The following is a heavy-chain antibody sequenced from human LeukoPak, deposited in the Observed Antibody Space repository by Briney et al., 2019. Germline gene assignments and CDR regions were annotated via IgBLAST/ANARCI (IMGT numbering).Heavy chain of an antibody. D-gene: IGHD3-22*01. J-gene: IGHJ4*02. CDR3: ATPDGYDSSGDLLDY. V-gene: IGHV3-23*01. Sequence: PGGSLRLSCAASGFTFSSYGMSWVRQAPGKGLEWVSAISGSGGSTYYADSVKGRFTISRDNSKNTLYLQMNSLRAEDTAVYYCATPDGYDSSGDLLDYWGQGTLVTVSS. CDR2: ISGSGGST. CDR1: GFTFSSYG.